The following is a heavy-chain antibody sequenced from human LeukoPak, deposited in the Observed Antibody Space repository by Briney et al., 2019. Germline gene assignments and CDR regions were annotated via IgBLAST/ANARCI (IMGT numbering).Heavy chain of an antibody. V-gene: IGHV1-2*04. J-gene: IGHJ4*02. CDR2: INPNSGGT. CDR3: ARDLAYYYDSSGLDY. D-gene: IGHD3-22*01. Sequence: ASVTVSCKASGYTFTSYAMNWVRQAPGQGLEWMGWINPNSGGTNYAQKFQGWVTMTRDTSISTAYMELSRLRSDDTAVYYCARDLAYYYDSSGLDYWGQGTLVTVSS. CDR1: GYTFTSYA.